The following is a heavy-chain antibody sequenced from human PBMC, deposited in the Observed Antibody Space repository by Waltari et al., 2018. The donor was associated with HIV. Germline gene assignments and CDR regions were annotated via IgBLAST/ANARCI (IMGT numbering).Heavy chain of an antibody. CDR3: TKEGYAYDFWSGSNSYYGLDV. D-gene: IGHD3-3*01. CDR2: INSDGSAT. J-gene: IGHJ6*02. CDR1: GFSFSGYW. V-gene: IGHV3-74*02. Sequence: LVESGGGSVQTGKSLKLSCAASGFSFSGYWMTWVRQSPGKGLVWVARINSDGSATNYAGSVQGRFSISRDNRNSVLYLYMNKLRVDDTAVYYCTKEGYAYDFWSGSNSYYGLDVWGQGTTVTVSS.